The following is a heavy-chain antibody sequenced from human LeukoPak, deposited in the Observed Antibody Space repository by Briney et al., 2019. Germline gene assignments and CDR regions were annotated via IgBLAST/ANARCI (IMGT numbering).Heavy chain of an antibody. V-gene: IGHV4-30-4*08. CDR1: GGSISSGDYY. CDR2: IYYSGST. D-gene: IGHD6-13*01. J-gene: IGHJ4*02. Sequence: SQTLSLTCTVSGGSISSGDYYWSWIGQPPGKGLEWIGYIYYSGSTYYNPSRKSRVTISVDTSKNQFSLKLSSVTAADTAVYYCARAARRVRVSYSSSWYLDYWGQGTLVTVSS. CDR3: ARAARRVRVSYSSSWYLDY.